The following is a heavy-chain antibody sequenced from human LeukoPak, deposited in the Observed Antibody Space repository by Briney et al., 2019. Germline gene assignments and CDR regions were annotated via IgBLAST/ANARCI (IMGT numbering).Heavy chain of an antibody. Sequence: GASVTVSCKASGGTFSSCAISWVRQAPGQGLEWMGGIIPIFGTANYAQKFQGRVTITADESTSTAYMELSSLRSEDTAVYYCARAGIVGATTYYYYGMDVWGQGTTVTVSS. CDR1: GGTFSSCA. D-gene: IGHD1-26*01. J-gene: IGHJ6*02. CDR2: IIPIFGTA. V-gene: IGHV1-69*13. CDR3: ARAGIVGATTYYYYGMDV.